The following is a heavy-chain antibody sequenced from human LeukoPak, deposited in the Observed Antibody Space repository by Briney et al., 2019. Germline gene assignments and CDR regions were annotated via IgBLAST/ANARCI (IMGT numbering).Heavy chain of an antibody. CDR3: ARAPGRGYSYGFGSRFDY. CDR1: GGSFSGYY. CDR2: INHSGST. J-gene: IGHJ4*02. Sequence: SETLSLTCAVYGGSFSGYYWSWIRQSPGKGLEWIGEINHSGSTNYNPSLKSRVTISVDTSKNQFSLKLSSVTAADTAVYYCARAPGRGYSYGFGSRFDYWGQGTLVTVSS. D-gene: IGHD5-18*01. V-gene: IGHV4-34*01.